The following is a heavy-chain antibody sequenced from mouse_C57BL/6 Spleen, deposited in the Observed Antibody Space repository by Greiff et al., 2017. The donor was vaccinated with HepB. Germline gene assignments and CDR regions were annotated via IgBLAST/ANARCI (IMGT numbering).Heavy chain of an antibody. CDR2: IYPRSGNT. Sequence: VQLQQSGAELARPGASVKLSCKASGYTFTSYGISWVKQRTGQGLEWIGEIYPRSGNTYYNEKFKGKATLTADKSSSTAYMELRSLTSEDSAVYFCAIKRDYYSNYEAMYYWGQGTSVTVSS. J-gene: IGHJ4*01. V-gene: IGHV1-81*01. D-gene: IGHD2-5*01. CDR3: AIKRDYYSNYEAMYY. CDR1: GYTFTSYG.